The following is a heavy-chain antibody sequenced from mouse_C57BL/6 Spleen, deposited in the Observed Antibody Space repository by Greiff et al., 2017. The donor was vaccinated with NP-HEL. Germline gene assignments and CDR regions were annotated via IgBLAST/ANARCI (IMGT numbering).Heavy chain of an antibody. J-gene: IGHJ4*01. CDR2: ISSGGSTI. D-gene: IGHD3-2*02. CDR1: GFTFSDYG. V-gene: IGHV5-17*01. Sequence: EVKLVESGGGLVKPGGSLKLSCAASGFTFSDYGMHWVRQAPEKGLEWVAYISSGGSTIYYADTVKGRFTISRDNAKNTLFLQMTSLRSEDTAKYYCERPAQAFYYAMDYRGQGTSVTVSS. CDR3: ERPAQAFYYAMDY.